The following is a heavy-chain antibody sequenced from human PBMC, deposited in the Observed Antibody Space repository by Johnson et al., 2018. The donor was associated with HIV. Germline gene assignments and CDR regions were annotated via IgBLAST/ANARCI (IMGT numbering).Heavy chain of an antibody. CDR2: LQTKTEGGTT. D-gene: IGHD2-15*01. J-gene: IGHJ3*02. CDR3: TTGDCSGGSCHAFDI. CDR1: GFTFSDVW. Sequence: VQLVESGGGSVKPGDSLRLSCAASGFTFSDVWMTWVRQAPGRGLEWLGRLQTKTEGGTTDYAAPVHGSFTISRNDSINTVYLQMHSLKSEDMAVYYCTTGDCSGGSCHAFDIWGQGTMVTVSS. V-gene: IGHV3-15*01.